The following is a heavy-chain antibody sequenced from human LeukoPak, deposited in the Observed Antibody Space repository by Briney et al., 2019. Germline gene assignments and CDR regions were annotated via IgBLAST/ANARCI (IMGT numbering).Heavy chain of an antibody. J-gene: IGHJ4*02. D-gene: IGHD3-10*01. CDR1: GFTFSSYS. V-gene: IGHV3-21*01. CDR3: ASHYGSGNLVDY. Sequence: GGSLRLSCAASGFTFSSYSMNWVRQAPGKGLEWVSSISSSSSYIYYADSVKGRFTISRDNAKNSPYLQMNSLRAEDTAVYYCASHYGSGNLVDYWGQGTLVTVSS. CDR2: ISSSSSYI.